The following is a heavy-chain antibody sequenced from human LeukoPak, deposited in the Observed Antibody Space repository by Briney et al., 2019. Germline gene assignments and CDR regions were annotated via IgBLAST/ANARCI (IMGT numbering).Heavy chain of an antibody. J-gene: IGHJ4*02. CDR1: GGSISSYY. CDR3: ARENGGNSFAGY. Sequence: PSETLSLTFTVSGGSISSYYWSWIRQPPGKGLEWIGYIYYSGSTNYNPSLKSRVTTSVDTSKNQFSLKLSSVTAADTAVYYCARENGGNSFAGYWGQGTLVTVSS. V-gene: IGHV4-59*01. D-gene: IGHD4-23*01. CDR2: IYYSGST.